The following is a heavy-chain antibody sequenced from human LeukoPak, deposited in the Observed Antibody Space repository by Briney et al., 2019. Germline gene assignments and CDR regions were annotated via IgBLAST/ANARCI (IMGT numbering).Heavy chain of an antibody. V-gene: IGHV4-59*01. D-gene: IGHD6-19*01. Sequence: SETLSLTCAVYGGSFSSSYWSWIRQPPGKGLEWIGYFYYSGSTNYNPSLKSRLTISVDTSKNQISLKLSSVTAADTAVYFCARGTGYTSGWGYHYCDYWGQGTLVTVSS. J-gene: IGHJ4*02. CDR1: GGSFSSSY. CDR3: ARGTGYTSGWGYHYCDY. CDR2: FYYSGST.